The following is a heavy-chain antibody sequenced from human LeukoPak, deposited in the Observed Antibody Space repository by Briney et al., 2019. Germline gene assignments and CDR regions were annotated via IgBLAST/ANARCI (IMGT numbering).Heavy chain of an antibody. J-gene: IGHJ4*02. CDR2: INSDGSIT. CDR3: ARTGSGSCLRAATGTCFDH. Sequence: GGSLRLSCAASGFTFSTYWMHWVRQAQGKGLVWVSRINSDGSITSYADSLKGRFTTSRDNSKNTLYLQLSGLRADDTAVYYCARTGSGSCLRAATGTCFDHWGQGTLVTVSS. D-gene: IGHD6-13*01. V-gene: IGHV3-74*01. CDR1: GFTFSTYW.